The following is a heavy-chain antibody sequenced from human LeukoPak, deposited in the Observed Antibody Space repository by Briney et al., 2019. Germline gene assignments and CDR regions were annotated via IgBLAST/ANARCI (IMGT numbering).Heavy chain of an antibody. CDR3: ARKGYFGSESFFDY. CDR2: IDYSGST. J-gene: IGHJ4*02. CDR1: GGSIRSHH. V-gene: IGHV4-59*11. D-gene: IGHD3-10*01. Sequence: SETLFLTCTVSGGSIRSHHWSWIRQPPGKGLECIGYIDYSGSTNYNPSLKSRVTISEDTSKNQFSLKLSSVTAADTAVYYCARKGYFGSESFFDYWGQGTLVTVSS.